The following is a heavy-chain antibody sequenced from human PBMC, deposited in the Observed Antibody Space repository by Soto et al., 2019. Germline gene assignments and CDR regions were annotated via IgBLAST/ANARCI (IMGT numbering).Heavy chain of an antibody. J-gene: IGHJ4*02. CDR2: INHGGSI. Sequence: SETLSLSCAYYVESFSEYCWSWIRQPPGKGLDWIGEINHGGSINYNPSLKSRVTMSVDTSKDQCSLKLSYVTAGDTAVYYCARRFSWGLTTFTFYYFDYWGPGTLVTSPQ. CDR1: VESFSEYC. D-gene: IGHD7-27*01. V-gene: IGHV4-34*01. CDR3: ARRFSWGLTTFTFYYFDY.